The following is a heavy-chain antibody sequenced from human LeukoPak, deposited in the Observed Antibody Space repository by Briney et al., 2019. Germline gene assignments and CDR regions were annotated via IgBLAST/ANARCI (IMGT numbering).Heavy chain of an antibody. D-gene: IGHD5-18*01. CDR3: ARHRGYSLYAPLDY. CDR1: GYRFTSYW. V-gene: IGHV5-51*01. CDR2: ICPGDYDT. J-gene: IGHJ4*02. Sequence: RGASLKISCQGSGYRFTSYWIGWVRRLPGKGLAWMGIICPGDYDTRYSPSFQGQVTISADKSISTAYLQWSSLKASDTAMYYCARHRGYSLYAPLDYWGQGTLVTVS.